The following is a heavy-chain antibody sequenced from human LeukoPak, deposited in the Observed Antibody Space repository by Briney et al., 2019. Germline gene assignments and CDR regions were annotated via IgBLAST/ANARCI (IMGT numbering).Heavy chain of an antibody. Sequence: ASVKVSCKASGYTFTSYGISWVRQAPGQGLEWMGWISAYNGNTNYAQKLQGRVTMTTDTSTSTAYMELRSLRSGDTAVYYCARVEGYYDSSGYYCDYWGQGTLVTVSS. CDR2: ISAYNGNT. V-gene: IGHV1-18*01. D-gene: IGHD3-22*01. CDR3: ARVEGYYDSSGYYCDY. CDR1: GYTFTSYG. J-gene: IGHJ4*02.